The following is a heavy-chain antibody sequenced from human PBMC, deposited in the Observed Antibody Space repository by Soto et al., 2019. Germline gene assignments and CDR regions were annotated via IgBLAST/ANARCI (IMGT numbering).Heavy chain of an antibody. J-gene: IGHJ4*02. CDR2: ITGSGGVA. CDR1: GFSFSNNA. V-gene: IGHV3-23*01. D-gene: IGHD1-26*01. CDR3: AKNTWSSYYSDY. Sequence: GGSLRLSCAASGFSFSNNAMSWVRQAPGTGMQWVSSITGSGGVAFYADSVKGRFAISRDNSNNTLYLQMNSLRAEDTAVYYCAKNTWSSYYSDYWGQGTLVTVSS.